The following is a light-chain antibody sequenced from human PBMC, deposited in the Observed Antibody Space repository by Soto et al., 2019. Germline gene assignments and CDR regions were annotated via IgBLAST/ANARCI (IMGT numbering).Light chain of an antibody. J-gene: IGKJ5*01. CDR3: QQYDNSPIT. CDR1: QSVSTY. CDR2: GAS. Sequence: IVLTQSPGTLSLSPGETATLSCRASQSVSTYLAWYQQKPGQAPRLLIYGASSRATGIPDRFSGTGSETDFTLTISRLEPEDFAVYYCQQYDNSPITFGQGTRLEIK. V-gene: IGKV3-20*01.